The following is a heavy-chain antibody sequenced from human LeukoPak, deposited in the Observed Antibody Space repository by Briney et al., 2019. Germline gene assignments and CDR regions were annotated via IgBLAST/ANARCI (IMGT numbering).Heavy chain of an antibody. CDR3: AREVTYYMDV. Sequence: SETLSLTCTVSGGSISSHYWSWIRQPPGKGLEWIGYIYYSGSTNYNPSLKSRVTISVDTSKNQFSLKLSSVTAADTAVYYCAREVTYYMDVWGKGTTVTVS. CDR2: IYYSGST. J-gene: IGHJ6*03. D-gene: IGHD2-21*02. V-gene: IGHV4-59*11. CDR1: GGSISSHY.